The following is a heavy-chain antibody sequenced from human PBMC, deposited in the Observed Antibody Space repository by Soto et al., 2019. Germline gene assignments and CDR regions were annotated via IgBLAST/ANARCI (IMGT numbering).Heavy chain of an antibody. J-gene: IGHJ3*02. V-gene: IGHV3-23*01. Sequence: EVQLLESGGGLVQPGGSLRLSCAASGLTFSKYALTWVRQAPGKGLEWVSAISDRSVRTEYADSVKGRFTISRDNSKNTLYLQMNSLRVEDTAVYYCAKDPNGDHIGAFDMWGQGTMVTISS. CDR3: AKDPNGDHIGAFDM. CDR1: GLTFSKYA. D-gene: IGHD4-17*01. CDR2: ISDRSVRT.